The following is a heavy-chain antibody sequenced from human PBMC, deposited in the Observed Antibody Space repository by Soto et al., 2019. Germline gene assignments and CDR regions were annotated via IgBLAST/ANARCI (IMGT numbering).Heavy chain of an antibody. V-gene: IGHV3-23*01. CDR2: ISGSGGST. Sequence: GGSLRLSCAASGFTFSSYAMSWVRQSPGKGLEWVSAISGSGGSTYYADSVKGRFTISRDNSKNTLYLQMNSLRAEDTAVYYCAKDGYCGGGSCYSYYYGMDVWGKGTTVTVSS. D-gene: IGHD2-15*01. CDR3: AKDGYCGGGSCYSYYYGMDV. J-gene: IGHJ6*04. CDR1: GFTFSSYA.